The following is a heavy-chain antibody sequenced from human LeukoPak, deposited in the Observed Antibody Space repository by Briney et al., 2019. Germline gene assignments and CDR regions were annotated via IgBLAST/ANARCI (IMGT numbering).Heavy chain of an antibody. CDR2: IRYDGNDK. D-gene: IGHD6-13*01. J-gene: IGHJ4*02. CDR3: VRGAYSSSWLNFDY. Sequence: GGSLRLSCAASGFTFSYYGMHWVRQAPGKRLEWVAFIRYDGNDKFYSDSVKGRFTISRDTSRNTLYLQMNSLRTDDTAVYYCVRGAYSSSWLNFDYWGQGTLVTVSS. V-gene: IGHV3-30*02. CDR1: GFTFSYYG.